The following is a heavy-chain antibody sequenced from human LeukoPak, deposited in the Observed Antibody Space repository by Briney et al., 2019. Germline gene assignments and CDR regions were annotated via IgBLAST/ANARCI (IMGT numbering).Heavy chain of an antibody. Sequence: GGSLRLSCAASGFTVSSNYMSWVRQAPGKGLEWVSVIYSGGSTYYAGSVKGRFTISRDNAKNSLYLQMNSLRAEDTAVYYCARDLSGYYDSSEIDYWGQGTLVTVSS. CDR3: ARDLSGYYDSSEIDY. D-gene: IGHD3-22*01. CDR1: GFTVSSNY. CDR2: IYSGGST. J-gene: IGHJ4*02. V-gene: IGHV3-53*01.